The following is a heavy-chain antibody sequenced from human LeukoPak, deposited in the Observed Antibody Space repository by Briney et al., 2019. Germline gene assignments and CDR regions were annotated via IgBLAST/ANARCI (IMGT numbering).Heavy chain of an antibody. CDR1: GGSISITSYY. CDR2: MYSSGST. Sequence: PSETLSLTCTVSGGSISITSYYWGWIRQPPGKGLEWIGSMYSSGSTYYNPSLKSRVTISVDTSKNQFSLKLSSVTAADTAVYYCANSYGRHYFDYWGQGTLVTVSS. CDR3: ANSYGRHYFDY. D-gene: IGHD5-18*01. J-gene: IGHJ4*02. V-gene: IGHV4-39*07.